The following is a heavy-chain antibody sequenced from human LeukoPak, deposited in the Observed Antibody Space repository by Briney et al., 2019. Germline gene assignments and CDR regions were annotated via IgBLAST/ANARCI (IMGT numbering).Heavy chain of an antibody. D-gene: IGHD6-19*01. CDR1: GFTFDDYA. J-gene: IGHJ4*02. CDR3: AKDIRSSGYFGFDY. Sequence: GGSLRLSCAASGFTFDDYAMHWVRQAPGKGLEWVSGISWNSGSIGYADSVKSRFTISRDNAKNSLYLQMNSLRAEDTALYYCAKDIRSSGYFGFDYWGQGTLVTVSS. CDR2: ISWNSGSI. V-gene: IGHV3-9*01.